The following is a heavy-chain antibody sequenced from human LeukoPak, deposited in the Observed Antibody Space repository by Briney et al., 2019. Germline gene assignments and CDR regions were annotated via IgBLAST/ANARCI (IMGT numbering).Heavy chain of an antibody. CDR2: IYTSGST. D-gene: IGHD1-1*01. CDR1: GGSISSGSYY. Sequence: SETLSLTCTVSGGSISSGSYYWSWIRQPAGKGLEWIGRIYTSGSTNYNPSLKSRVTISVDTSKNQFSLKLSSVTAADTAVYYCAREHGPNEGHWGQGTLVTVSS. J-gene: IGHJ4*02. CDR3: AREHGPNEGH. V-gene: IGHV4-61*02.